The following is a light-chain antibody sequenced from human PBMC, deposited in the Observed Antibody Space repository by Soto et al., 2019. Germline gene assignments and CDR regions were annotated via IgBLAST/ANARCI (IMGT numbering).Light chain of an antibody. Sequence: IQLTQSPSSLSASVGDRVTITCRASQDIAIYLAWYQQKPGEAPKLLIYAASTLYGGVPSRFSGSGSGTDFALTITSLQAEDFATDYFQPLRIYPSTCGGGTKVEIK. CDR3: QPLRIYPST. CDR2: AAS. J-gene: IGKJ4*01. V-gene: IGKV1-9*01. CDR1: QDIAIY.